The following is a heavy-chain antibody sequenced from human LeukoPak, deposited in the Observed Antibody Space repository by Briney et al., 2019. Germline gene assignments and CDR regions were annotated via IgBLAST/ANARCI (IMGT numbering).Heavy chain of an antibody. J-gene: IGHJ4*02. CDR2: IYTSGST. V-gene: IGHV4-61*02. CDR1: GGSISSGSYY. D-gene: IGHD3-3*01. CDR3: ARALGITIFGVVDY. Sequence: SETLSLTCTVSGGSISSGSYYWSWIRQPAGKGLEWIGRIYTSGSTNYNLSLKSRVTISVDTSKSQFSLKLSSVTAADTAVYYCARALGITIFGVVDYWGQGTLVTVSS.